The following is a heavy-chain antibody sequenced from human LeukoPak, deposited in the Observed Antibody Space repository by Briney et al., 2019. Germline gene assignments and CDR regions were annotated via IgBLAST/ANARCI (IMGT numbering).Heavy chain of an antibody. CDR2: ISSSGSTI. Sequence: GGSLRLSCAASGFTFSSYEMNWVRQAPGKGLEWVSYISSSGSTIYYADSVKGRFTISRDNAKNSLYLQMNSLRAEDTAVYDCARVLAVAVALDYWGQRTLVIVSS. CDR3: ARVLAVAVALDY. D-gene: IGHD6-19*01. V-gene: IGHV3-48*03. J-gene: IGHJ4*02. CDR1: GFTFSSYE.